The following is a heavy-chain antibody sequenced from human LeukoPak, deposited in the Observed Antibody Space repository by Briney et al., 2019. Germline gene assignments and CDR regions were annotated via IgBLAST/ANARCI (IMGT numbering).Heavy chain of an antibody. Sequence: SVKVSCKASGGTFSSYAISWVRQAPGQGLEWMGGIIPIFGTANYAQKFQGRVTITADESTSTAYMELSSLRSGDTAVYYCARVERKVFIYSSGWYGAFDIWGQGTMVTVSS. D-gene: IGHD6-19*01. J-gene: IGHJ3*02. V-gene: IGHV1-69*01. CDR3: ARVERKVFIYSSGWYGAFDI. CDR2: IIPIFGTA. CDR1: GGTFSSYA.